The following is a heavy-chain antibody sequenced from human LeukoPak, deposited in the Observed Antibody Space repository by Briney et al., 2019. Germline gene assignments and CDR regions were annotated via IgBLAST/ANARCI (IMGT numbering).Heavy chain of an antibody. J-gene: IGHJ4*02. CDR3: ARARTMVRGAATSFDY. CDR2: IYPGDSDP. Sequence: GESLKISCKGSGYKFSIYWIGWVRQMPGKGLEWMGIIYPGDSDPRYSPSFQGQVTISADKSISTAYLQWSSLKASDTAMYYCARARTMVRGAATSFDYWGQGTLVTVSS. D-gene: IGHD3-10*01. CDR1: GYKFSIYW. V-gene: IGHV5-51*01.